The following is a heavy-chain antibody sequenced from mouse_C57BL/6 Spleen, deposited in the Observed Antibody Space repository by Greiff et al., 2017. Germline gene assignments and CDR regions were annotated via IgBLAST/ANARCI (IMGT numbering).Heavy chain of an antibody. Sequence: QVQLQQSGAELVRPGASVTLSCKASGYTFTDYEMHWVKQTPVHGLEWIGAIDSETGGTAYNQKFKGKAILTADKSSSTASMELRSVTSEDSAVYYCTRERDYAPPYAMDYWGQGTSVTVSS. J-gene: IGHJ4*01. CDR2: IDSETGGT. CDR3: TRERDYAPPYAMDY. D-gene: IGHD1-1*02. CDR1: GYTFTDYE. V-gene: IGHV1-15*01.